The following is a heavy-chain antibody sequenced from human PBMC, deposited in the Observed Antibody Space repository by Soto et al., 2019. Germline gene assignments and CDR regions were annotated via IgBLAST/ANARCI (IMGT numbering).Heavy chain of an antibody. CDR1: GGSISSGDYY. CDR3: ARQTIYYDSSGNSPNWFDP. CDR2: IYYSGST. V-gene: IGHV4-39*01. D-gene: IGHD3-22*01. Sequence: SETLSLTCTVSGGSISSGDYYWGWIRQPPGKGLEWIGSIYYSGSTYYNPSLKSRVTISVDTSKNQFSLKLSSVTAADTAVYYCARQTIYYDSSGNSPNWFDPWGQGTLVTVSS. J-gene: IGHJ5*02.